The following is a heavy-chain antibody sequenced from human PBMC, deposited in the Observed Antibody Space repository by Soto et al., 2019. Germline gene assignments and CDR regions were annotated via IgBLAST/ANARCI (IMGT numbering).Heavy chain of an antibody. CDR3: AKWRSSGYYYYMDV. D-gene: IGHD6-6*01. Sequence: GGSLRLSCAASGFTFSSYGMHWVRQAPGKGLEWVAVISDDGSNEYYADSVRGRITISRDNSNNMLYLQMNSLRAEDTAVYYCAKWRSSGYYYYMDVWGKGTTVTVSS. CDR1: GFTFSSYG. CDR2: ISDDGSNE. J-gene: IGHJ6*03. V-gene: IGHV3-30*18.